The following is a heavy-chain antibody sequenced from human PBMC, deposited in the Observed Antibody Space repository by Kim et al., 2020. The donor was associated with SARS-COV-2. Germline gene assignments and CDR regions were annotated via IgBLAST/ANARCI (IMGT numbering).Heavy chain of an antibody. Sequence: KKYGASMEGRFTISRDNSKNTLYLQRNSLRVEDTAVYYCARDLGMGSYFDYWGQGALVIVSS. D-gene: IGHD3-3*01. CDR3: ARDLGMGSYFDY. CDR2: K. V-gene: IGHV3-33*01. J-gene: IGHJ4*02.